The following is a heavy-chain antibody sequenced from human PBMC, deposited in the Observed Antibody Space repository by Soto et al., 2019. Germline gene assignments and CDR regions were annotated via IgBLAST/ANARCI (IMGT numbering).Heavy chain of an antibody. CDR1: GGSFSGYY. CDR3: ARGFRHSSSWGYYYYGMDV. Sequence: TLSLTCAVYGGSFSGYYWSWIRQPPGKGLEWIGEINHSGSTNYNPSLKGRVTISVDTSKNQFSLKLSSVTAADTAVYYCARGFRHSSSWGYYYYGMDVWGQGTTVTVSS. CDR2: INHSGST. D-gene: IGHD6-13*01. V-gene: IGHV4-34*01. J-gene: IGHJ6*02.